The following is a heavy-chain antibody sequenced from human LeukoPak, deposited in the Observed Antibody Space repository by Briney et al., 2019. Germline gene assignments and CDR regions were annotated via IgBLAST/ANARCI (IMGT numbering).Heavy chain of an antibody. CDR1: GGTFSSYA. J-gene: IGHJ5*02. V-gene: IGHV1-69*05. CDR3: ARDGYTFGDNWFDP. CDR2: IIPIFGTA. D-gene: IGHD5-18*01. Sequence: SVKVSRKASGGTFSSYAISWVRQAPGQGLEWMGRIIPIFGTANYAQKFQGRVTITTDESTSTAYMELSSVRSEDTAVYYCARDGYTFGDNWFDPWGQGTLVTVSS.